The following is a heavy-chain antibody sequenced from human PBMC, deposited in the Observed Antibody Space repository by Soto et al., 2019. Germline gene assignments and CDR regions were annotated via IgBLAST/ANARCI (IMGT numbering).Heavy chain of an antibody. D-gene: IGHD3-22*01. CDR3: TRDPSSIVVMMEHWFDP. CDR2: IRSKAYGGTT. J-gene: IGHJ5*02. V-gene: IGHV3-49*03. CDR1: GFTFGDYA. Sequence: PGGSLRLSCTASGFTFGDYAMSWFRQAPGKGLEWVGFIRSKAYGGTTEYAASVKGRFTISRDDSKSIAYLQMNSLKTEDTAVYYCTRDPSSIVVMMEHWFDPWGQGTLVTVSS.